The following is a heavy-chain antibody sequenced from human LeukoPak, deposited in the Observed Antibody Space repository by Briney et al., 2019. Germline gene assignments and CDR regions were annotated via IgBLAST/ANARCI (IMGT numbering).Heavy chain of an antibody. CDR1: GFTFSDYY. Sequence: GGSLRLSCAASGFTFSDYYMSWIRQAPGKGLEWVSYISSSGSTIYYADSVKGRFTISRDNAKNPLYLQMNSLRAEDTAVYYCALLLWFGESLYGGRYFDLWGRGTLVTVSS. J-gene: IGHJ2*01. D-gene: IGHD3-10*01. CDR3: ALLLWFGESLYGGRYFDL. CDR2: ISSSGSTI. V-gene: IGHV3-11*04.